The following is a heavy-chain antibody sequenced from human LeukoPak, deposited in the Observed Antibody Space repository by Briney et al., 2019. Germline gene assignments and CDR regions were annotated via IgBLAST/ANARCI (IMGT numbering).Heavy chain of an antibody. CDR3: ARDSIYLGSFSTFDY. Sequence: PGGSLRLSCAASGFTFSGYRMSWVRQAPGKGLKWVGNIQEDGSGKHYVDSVKGRFTISRDNARNSLYLQMNSLKVEDTAVYYCARDSIYLGSFSTFDYWGQGILVTVSS. V-gene: IGHV3-7*01. CDR2: IQEDGSGK. D-gene: IGHD1-26*01. J-gene: IGHJ4*02. CDR1: GFTFSGYR.